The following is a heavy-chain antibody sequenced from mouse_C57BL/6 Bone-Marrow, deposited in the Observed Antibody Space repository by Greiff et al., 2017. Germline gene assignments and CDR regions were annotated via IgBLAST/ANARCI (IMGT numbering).Heavy chain of an antibody. CDR2: IYPGGGDT. CDR3: ARWLLPWYFDV. Sequence: QVQLQQSGPELVKPGASVKISCKASGYAFSSSWMNWVKQRPGKGLEWIGRIYPGGGDTNYNGKFKGKATLTADKSSSTAYMQLSSLTSEDSAVYVCARWLLPWYFDVWGTGTTVTVSS. CDR1: GYAFSSSW. D-gene: IGHD2-3*01. V-gene: IGHV1-82*01. J-gene: IGHJ1*03.